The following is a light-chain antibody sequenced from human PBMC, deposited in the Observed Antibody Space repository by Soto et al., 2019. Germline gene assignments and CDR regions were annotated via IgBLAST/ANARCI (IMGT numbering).Light chain of an antibody. CDR1: SSNIGNNY. CDR2: ENN. Sequence: QSVLTQPPSVSAAPGQKFTISCSGSSSNIGNNYVSWYQQLPGTAPKLLIYENNKRPSGITDRFSGSKSGTSATLSITGLQTGDEADYYCGTWDSSLRAEFVFGTGTKLTVL. J-gene: IGLJ1*01. CDR3: GTWDSSLRAEFV. V-gene: IGLV1-51*02.